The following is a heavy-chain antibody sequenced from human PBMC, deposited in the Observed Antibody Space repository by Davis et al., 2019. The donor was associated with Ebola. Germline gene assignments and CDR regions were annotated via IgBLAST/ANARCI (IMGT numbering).Heavy chain of an antibody. V-gene: IGHV3-30*18. CDR2: ISYDESNK. CDR1: GFTFSSYG. J-gene: IGHJ6*02. CDR3: ANAPTTVTTLGMDV. Sequence: GESLKISCAASGFTFSSYGMHWVRQAPGKGLEWVAVISYDESNKYYADSVKGRFTISRDNSKNTLYLQMNSLRAEDTAVYYCANAPTTVTTLGMDVWGQGTTVTVSS. D-gene: IGHD4-11*01.